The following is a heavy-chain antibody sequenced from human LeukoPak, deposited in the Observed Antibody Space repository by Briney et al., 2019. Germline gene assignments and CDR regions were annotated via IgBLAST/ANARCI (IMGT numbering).Heavy chain of an antibody. J-gene: IGHJ6*02. CDR3: ARVKVVTAAGPHYYGMDV. Sequence: GASVNVSCKASGYTFTSYGISWVRQAPGQRLEWMGWINAGNGNTKYSQKFQGRVTITGDTSASTAYMELSSLRSEDTAVYYCARVKVVTAAGPHYYGMDVWGQGTTVTVSS. V-gene: IGHV1-3*01. CDR1: GYTFTSYG. CDR2: INAGNGNT. D-gene: IGHD6-13*01.